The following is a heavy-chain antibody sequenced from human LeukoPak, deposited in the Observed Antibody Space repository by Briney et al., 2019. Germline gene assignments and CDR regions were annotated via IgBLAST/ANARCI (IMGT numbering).Heavy chain of an antibody. J-gene: IGHJ3*02. Sequence: SVKVSCKASGGTFSSYAISWVRQAPGQGLEWMGGIIPIFGTANYAQKFQGRVTITADESTSTAYMELSSLRSEDTAVYYCATQKDIVVVPAAVHDAFDIWGQGTMVTVSS. V-gene: IGHV1-69*13. CDR2: IIPIFGTA. CDR1: GGTFSSYA. D-gene: IGHD2-2*02. CDR3: ATQKDIVVVPAAVHDAFDI.